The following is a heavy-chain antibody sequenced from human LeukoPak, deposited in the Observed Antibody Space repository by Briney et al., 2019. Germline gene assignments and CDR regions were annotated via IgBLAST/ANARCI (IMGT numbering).Heavy chain of an antibody. CDR2: INHSGST. V-gene: IGHV4-34*01. D-gene: IGHD5-18*01. CDR1: GGSFSGYY. Sequence: SETLSLTCAVYGGSFSGYYWSWIRQPRGKGLAWIGEINHSGSTNYNASLKSRVTISVDTSKNQFSLRLSSVTAADTAVYYCAPRGDIEHSYGYGKWFDPWGQGTRVTVSS. J-gene: IGHJ5*02. CDR3: APRGDIEHSYGYGKWFDP.